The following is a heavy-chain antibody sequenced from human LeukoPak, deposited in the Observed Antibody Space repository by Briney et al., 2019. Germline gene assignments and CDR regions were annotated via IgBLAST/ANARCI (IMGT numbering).Heavy chain of an antibody. Sequence: PSETLSLTCTVSGGSISSSSYSWGWIRQPPGKGLEWIGSIYYSGSTYYNPSLKSRVTISVDTSKNQFSLKLSSVTAADTAVYYCARQGGSGKILWGQGTLVTVSS. CDR3: ARQGGSGKIL. V-gene: IGHV4-39*01. D-gene: IGHD3-10*01. J-gene: IGHJ4*02. CDR2: IYYSGST. CDR1: GGSISSSSYS.